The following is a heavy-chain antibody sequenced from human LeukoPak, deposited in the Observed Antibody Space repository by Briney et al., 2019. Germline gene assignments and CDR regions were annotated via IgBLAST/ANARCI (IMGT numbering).Heavy chain of an antibody. J-gene: IGHJ4*02. CDR2: IIPILGIA. V-gene: IGHV1-69*04. CDR1: GGTFSSYA. D-gene: IGHD3-10*01. Sequence: ASVKVSCKASGGTFSSYAISWVRQAPGQGIEWMGRIIPILGIANYAQKFQGRVTITADKSTSTAYMELSSLRSEDTAVYYCARGSGNNDYWGQGTLVTVSS. CDR3: ARGSGNNDY.